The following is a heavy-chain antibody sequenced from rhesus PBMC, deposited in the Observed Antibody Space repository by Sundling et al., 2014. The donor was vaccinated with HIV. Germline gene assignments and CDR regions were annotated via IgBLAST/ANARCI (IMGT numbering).Heavy chain of an antibody. J-gene: IGHJ4*01. CDR2: IGGSSGST. CDR3: ARDGYCAGSDCYPFDY. D-gene: IGHD2-21*01. Sequence: QVQLQESGPGLVKPSETLSVTCAVSGGSISSSYWSWIRQAPGKGLEWIGYIGGSSGSTYYNPSLKSRVTISKDTSKNQFSLKLSSVTAADTAVYYCARDGYCAGSDCYPFDYWGQGVLVTVSS. V-gene: IGHV4-165*01. CDR1: GGSISSSY.